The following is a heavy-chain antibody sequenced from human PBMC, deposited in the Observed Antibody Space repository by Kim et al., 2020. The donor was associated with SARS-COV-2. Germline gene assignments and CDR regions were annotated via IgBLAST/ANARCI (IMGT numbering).Heavy chain of an antibody. Sequence: GGSLRLSCAASGFTFSSYSMNWVRQAPGKGLEWVSSISSSSSYIYYADSVKGRFTISRDNAKNSLYLQMNSLRAEDTAVYYCARVHGYYGSGTDGYWGQGTLVTVSS. CDR2: ISSSSSYI. V-gene: IGHV3-21*01. CDR1: GFTFSSYS. D-gene: IGHD3-10*01. CDR3: ARVHGYYGSGTDGY. J-gene: IGHJ4*02.